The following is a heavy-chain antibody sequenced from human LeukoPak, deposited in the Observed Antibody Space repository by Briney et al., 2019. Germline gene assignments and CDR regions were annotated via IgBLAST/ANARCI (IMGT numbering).Heavy chain of an antibody. J-gene: IGHJ4*02. D-gene: IGHD3-10*01. CDR2: IWYDGSSK. V-gene: IGHV3-33*06. CDR1: GFTFSSYG. Sequence: PGGSLRLSCAASGFTFSSYGMHWVRQAPGKGLEWVAVIWYDGSSKYYADSVKGRFTISRDNSKNTLYLQMNSLRAEDTAVYYCAKEAGCYGSGSYPYWGQGTLVTVSS. CDR3: AKEAGCYGSGSYPY.